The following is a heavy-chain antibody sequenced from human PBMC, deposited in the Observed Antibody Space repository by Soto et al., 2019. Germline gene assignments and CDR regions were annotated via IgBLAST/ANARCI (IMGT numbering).Heavy chain of an antibody. V-gene: IGHV4-39*01. CDR1: GGSISSSSYY. CDR3: ARGYSSSLGTNAFDI. D-gene: IGHD6-6*01. Sequence: SETLSLTCTVSGGSISSSSYYWVWIRQSPGKGLEWIGSVYYSGNTNNNPSLESRVTISVDTSKNQFSLKLSSLTAADTALFYCARGYSSSLGTNAFDIWGQGTMVTVSS. J-gene: IGHJ3*02. CDR2: VYYSGNT.